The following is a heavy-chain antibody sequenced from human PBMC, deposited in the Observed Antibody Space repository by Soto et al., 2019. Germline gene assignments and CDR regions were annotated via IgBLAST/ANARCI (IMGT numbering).Heavy chain of an antibody. J-gene: IGHJ4*02. CDR1: GYTFTSYD. CDR3: ARDLGYSYGFDY. Sequence: SVKVSCKASGYTFTSYDINWVRQATGQGLEWMGWIIPIFGTANYAQKFQGRVTITADKSTSTAYMELSSLRSEDTAVYYCARDLGYSYGFDYWGQGTLVTVSS. D-gene: IGHD5-18*01. V-gene: IGHV1-69*06. CDR2: IIPIFGTA.